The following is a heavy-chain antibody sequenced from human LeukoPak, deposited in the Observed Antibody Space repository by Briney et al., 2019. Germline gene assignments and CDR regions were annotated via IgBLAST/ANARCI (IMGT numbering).Heavy chain of an antibody. CDR3: AREIWQQSYGYGMDV. CDR2: ISYDGSNK. V-gene: IGHV3-30-3*01. CDR1: GFTFSSYA. J-gene: IGHJ6*02. D-gene: IGHD6-13*01. Sequence: GGSLRLSCAASGFTFSSYAMHWVRQAPGKGLEWVAIISYDGSNKYYADSVKGRFTISRDNSKNTLYLQMNSLRAEDMAVYYCAREIWQQSYGYGMDVWGQGTTVTVS.